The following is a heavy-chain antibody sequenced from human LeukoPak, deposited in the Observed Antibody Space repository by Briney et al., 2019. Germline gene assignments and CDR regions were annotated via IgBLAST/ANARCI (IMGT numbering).Heavy chain of an antibody. Sequence: ASVKVSCKVSGYTLTELSMQWVRQVPGKGLEWMGGFDPEDGETIYAQKFRGRLTMTEDTSTDTAYMELSRLTSEDTAVYYCARAGIAAISFDYWGQGTLVTVSS. CDR3: ARAGIAAISFDY. J-gene: IGHJ4*02. D-gene: IGHD6-13*01. CDR2: FDPEDGET. CDR1: GYTLTELS. V-gene: IGHV1-24*01.